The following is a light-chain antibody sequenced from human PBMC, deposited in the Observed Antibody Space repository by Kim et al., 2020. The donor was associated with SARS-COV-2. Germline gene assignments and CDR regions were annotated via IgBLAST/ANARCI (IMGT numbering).Light chain of an antibody. J-gene: IGLJ3*02. CDR3: QSSDSSSNWV. Sequence: NFMLTQPHSVSESPGKTITISCTSSTGIIASRFVQWYQQRPGSAPTTVIYEDDRRPSGVPVRFSGSLDSSSNSASLTISGLKSEGEADYYCQSSDSSSNWVFGGGTKVTVL. V-gene: IGLV6-57*04. CDR2: EDD. CDR1: TGIIASRF.